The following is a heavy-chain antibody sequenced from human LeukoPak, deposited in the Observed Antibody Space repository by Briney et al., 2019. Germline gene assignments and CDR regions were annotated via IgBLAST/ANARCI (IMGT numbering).Heavy chain of an antibody. CDR2: IRYDGSNK. V-gene: IGHV3-30*02. CDR1: GFTFSSYG. CDR3: AKDRGSYRSSLDY. Sequence: GGSLRLSCAASGFTFSSYGMHWVRQAPGKGLEWVAFIRYDGSNKYYADSVKGRFTISRDNSKNTLYVQMNSLRAEDTAVYYCAKDRGSYRSSLDYWGQGTLVTVSS. D-gene: IGHD2-2*01. J-gene: IGHJ4*02.